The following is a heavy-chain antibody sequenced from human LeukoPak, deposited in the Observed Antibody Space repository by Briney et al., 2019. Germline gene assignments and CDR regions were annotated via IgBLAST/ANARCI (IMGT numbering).Heavy chain of an antibody. CDR3: ATDSGSGYYPTFDY. CDR2: FDPEDGET. CDR1: GYTLTELS. D-gene: IGHD3-22*01. V-gene: IGHV1-24*01. J-gene: IGHJ4*02. Sequence: ASVKVSCKVSGYTLTELSMHWVRQAPGKGLEWMGGFDPEDGETIYAQKFQGRVTMTEDTSTDTAYMELSSLRSEDTAVSYCATDSGSGYYPTFDYWGQGTLVTVSS.